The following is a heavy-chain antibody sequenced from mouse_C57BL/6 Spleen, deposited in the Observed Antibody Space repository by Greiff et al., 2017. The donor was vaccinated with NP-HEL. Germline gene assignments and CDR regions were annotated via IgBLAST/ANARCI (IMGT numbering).Heavy chain of an antibody. CDR2: ISYDGSN. CDR1: GYSITSGYY. J-gene: IGHJ4*01. Sequence: VQLQQSGPGLVKPSQSLSLTCSVTGYSITSGYYWNWIRQFPGNKLEWMGYISYDGSNNYNPSLKNRISITRDTSKNQFFLKLNSVTTEDIATYYCARRASRGSMDYWGQGTSVTVSS. V-gene: IGHV3-6*01. D-gene: IGHD6-1*01. CDR3: ARRASRGSMDY.